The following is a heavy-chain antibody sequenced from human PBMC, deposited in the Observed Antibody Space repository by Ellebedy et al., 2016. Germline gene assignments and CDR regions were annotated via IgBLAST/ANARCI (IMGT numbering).Heavy chain of an antibody. Sequence: GGSLRLXXATSGFSFSNYFMTWIRRAPGKGLEWVATISGAGSTTFFADSVRGRFAISRDNSKNTLYLQMNNLRVDDTALYYCRQGHYFDQWGQGALVTVSS. CDR3: RQGHYFDQ. CDR2: ISGAGSTT. CDR1: GFSFSNYF. J-gene: IGHJ4*02. V-gene: IGHV3-23*01.